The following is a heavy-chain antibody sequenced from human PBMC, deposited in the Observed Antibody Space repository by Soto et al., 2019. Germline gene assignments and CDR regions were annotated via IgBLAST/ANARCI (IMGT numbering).Heavy chain of an antibody. V-gene: IGHV3-21*06. D-gene: IGHD4-17*01. Sequence: EVQLVESGGGLVRPGGSLRLSCAASGFIFSSYSLTWVRQAPGKGLEWVSSFTRSTATTYYADSVKGRFTISRDNAENSLYLQMHRLRAEDTAVYYCARGANYGDFGAFDVWGQGTLVTVAS. CDR1: GFIFSSYS. CDR2: FTRSTATT. CDR3: ARGANYGDFGAFDV. J-gene: IGHJ4*02.